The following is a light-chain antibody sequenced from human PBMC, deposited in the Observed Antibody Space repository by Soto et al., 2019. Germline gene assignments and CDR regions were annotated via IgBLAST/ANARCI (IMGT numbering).Light chain of an antibody. CDR1: SSNIGASYD. V-gene: IGLV1-40*01. CDR2: GNI. J-gene: IGLJ1*01. CDR3: QSYDSTLSARYV. Sequence: QSVLTQPPSVSGAPGQRVTISCTGSSSNIGASYDVHWYQQRPGTAPKLLIFGNINRPSGVPDRFSGSKSGTSASLAITGLQAEDEGDYYCQSYDSTLSARYVFGNGTKVTV.